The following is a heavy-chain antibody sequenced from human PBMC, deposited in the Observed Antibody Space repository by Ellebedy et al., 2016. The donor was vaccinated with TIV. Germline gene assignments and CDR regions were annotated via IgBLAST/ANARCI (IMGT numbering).Heavy chain of an antibody. J-gene: IGHJ4*02. D-gene: IGHD1-1*01. CDR3: TKRADNWGFFDY. V-gene: IGHV3-23*01. CDR1: GFTFSSYA. CDR2: ISGSGGST. Sequence: GESLKISCAASGFTFSSYAMSWVRQAPGKGLEWVSAISGSGGSTYYADSVKGRFTISRDNSKNTLYLQMNSLTAGDTAVYYCTKRADNWGFFDYWGQGTLVTVSS.